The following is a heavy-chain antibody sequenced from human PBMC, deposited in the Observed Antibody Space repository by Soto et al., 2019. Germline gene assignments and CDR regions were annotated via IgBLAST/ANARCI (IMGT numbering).Heavy chain of an antibody. CDR1: GGTFSGYY. Sequence: SETLSLTCAVYGGTFSGYYLSWIRQPPGKGLEWIGEINHSGSSNYNPSLKSRVTISVDTYKNQFSLKLSSVTAADTAVYYCARGGEQSKWFDPWGQRTLLPVSS. V-gene: IGHV4-34*01. J-gene: IGHJ5*02. CDR3: ARGGEQSKWFDP. CDR2: INHSGSS. D-gene: IGHD3-10*01.